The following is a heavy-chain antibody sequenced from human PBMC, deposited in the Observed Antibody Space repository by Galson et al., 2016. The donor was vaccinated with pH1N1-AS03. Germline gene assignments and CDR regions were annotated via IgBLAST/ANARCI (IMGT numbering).Heavy chain of an antibody. CDR1: GYTFTNYG. D-gene: IGHD6-25*01. CDR3: ARDAAYYYGMDV. J-gene: IGHJ6*02. V-gene: IGHV1-18*01. Sequence: SVKVSCKASGYTFTNYGVSWVRQAPGQGLEWMGGISSFIGYTTYAQKLQDRVTMTRDTSTSTAYMELRSLRSDDTAVYFCARDAAYYYGMDVWGQGTTVIVS. CDR2: ISSFIGYT.